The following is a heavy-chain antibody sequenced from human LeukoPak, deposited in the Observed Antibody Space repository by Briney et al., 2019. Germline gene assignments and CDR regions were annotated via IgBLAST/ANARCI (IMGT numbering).Heavy chain of an antibody. CDR1: GFTFSSYA. CDR3: AKPGEASNYYFDY. D-gene: IGHD2-21*01. V-gene: IGHV3-30-3*02. Sequence: PGGSLRLSCAASGFTFSSYAMHWVRQAPGKGLEWVAVISYDGSNKYYADSVKGRFTISRDNSKNTLYLQMNSLRAEDTALYYCAKPGEASNYYFDYWGQGALVTVSS. CDR2: ISYDGSNK. J-gene: IGHJ4*02.